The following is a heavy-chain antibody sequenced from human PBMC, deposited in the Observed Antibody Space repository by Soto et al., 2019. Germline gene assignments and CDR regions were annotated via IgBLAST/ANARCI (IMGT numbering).Heavy chain of an antibody. CDR3: AKDLMVRGVTRWCDP. CDR2: ISYDGSNK. D-gene: IGHD3-10*01. J-gene: IGHJ5*02. Sequence: QVQLVESGGGVVQPGRSLRLSCAASGFTFSSYGMHWVRQAPGKGLEWVAVISYDGSNKYYADSVKGRFTISRDNSKNTLYLQMNSLRAEDTAVYYCAKDLMVRGVTRWCDPWGHGTLVTVSS. V-gene: IGHV3-30*18. CDR1: GFTFSSYG.